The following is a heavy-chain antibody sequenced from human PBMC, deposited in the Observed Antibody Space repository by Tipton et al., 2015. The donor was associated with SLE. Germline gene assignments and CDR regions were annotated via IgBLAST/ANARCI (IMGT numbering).Heavy chain of an antibody. CDR3: AGGGGYYHAMDV. V-gene: IGHV3-48*01. CDR1: GFTFSSYS. D-gene: IGHD3-16*01. J-gene: IGHJ6*02. CDR2: ISSSGSTI. Sequence: GSLRLFCAASGFTFSSYSMNWVRQAPGKGLEWISYISSSGSTIFYADSVKGRFTISRDNAKNSLYLQMDSLRAEDTALYYCAGGGGYYHAMDVWGRGTTVTVSS.